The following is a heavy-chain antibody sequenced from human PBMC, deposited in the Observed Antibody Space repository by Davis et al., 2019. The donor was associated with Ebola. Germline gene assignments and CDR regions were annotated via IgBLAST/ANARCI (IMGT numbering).Heavy chain of an antibody. CDR3: ARDGSYDGYNSYYYYYGMDV. CDR1: GGTFSSYA. V-gene: IGHV1-69*06. J-gene: IGHJ6*02. Sequence: SVKVSCKASGGTFSSYAISWVRQAPGQGLEWMGGIIPTFGTANYAQKFQGRVTITADTSTSTAYMELRSLRSDDTAVYYCARDGSYDGYNSYYYYYGMDVWGQGTTVTVSS. CDR2: IIPTFGTA. D-gene: IGHD5-24*01.